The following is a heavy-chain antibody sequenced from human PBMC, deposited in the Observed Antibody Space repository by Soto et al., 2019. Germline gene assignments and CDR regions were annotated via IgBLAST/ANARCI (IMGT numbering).Heavy chain of an antibody. CDR1: GGSINSNNW. V-gene: IGHV4-4*02. D-gene: IGHD4-17*01. J-gene: IGHJ5*02. CDR2: IYHSGSD. Sequence: PSETLSLTCTVSGGSINSNNWWSWVRQPPGKGLEWIGEIYHSGSDNYSPSLKSRVTFSVDKANNQFSLKVRSVTAADTAVYYCARETYGDYVGYFDPWGQGIQVTVSS. CDR3: ARETYGDYVGYFDP.